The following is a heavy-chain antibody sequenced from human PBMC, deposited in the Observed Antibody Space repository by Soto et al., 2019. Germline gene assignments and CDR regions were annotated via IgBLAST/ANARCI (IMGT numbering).Heavy chain of an antibody. CDR1: GFTYTDYD. CDR2: ISYDGSDT. J-gene: IGHJ6*02. V-gene: IGHV3-30*09. D-gene: IGHD3-22*01. CDR3: ARRAWDSYSAIHF. Sequence: VQLVESGGGEVQPGRSLRLSCAASGFTYTDYDLHWVRQAPGKGLEWVAIISYDGSDTYYADSVKGRFAISRDNPKKTLYLQMISLRPEYTAVYFCARRAWDSYSAIHFWGQGNRVTVFS.